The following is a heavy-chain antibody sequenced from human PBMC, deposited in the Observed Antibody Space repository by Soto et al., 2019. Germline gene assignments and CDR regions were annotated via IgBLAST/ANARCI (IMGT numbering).Heavy chain of an antibody. J-gene: IGHJ6*02. D-gene: IGHD3-22*01. V-gene: IGHV1-69*12. CDR1: GGTLSNYG. Sequence: QVHLVQSGAEVKKPGSSVKVSCKASGGTLSNYGISWVRQAPGQGLEWMGGIIPVFGTPNYAQKFQGRVTITADESTTTVYMEVSSLTSEDTAVYYCGRGDATKIVVTTYYGMDVWGQGTTVTVSS. CDR3: GRGDATKIVVTTYYGMDV. CDR2: IIPVFGTP.